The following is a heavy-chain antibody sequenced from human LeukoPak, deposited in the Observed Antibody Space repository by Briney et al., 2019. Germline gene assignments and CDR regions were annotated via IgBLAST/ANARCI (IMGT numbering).Heavy chain of an antibody. CDR3: ARADIVVISAAIESCAFDI. Sequence: GGSLRLSCAASGFTFSSYAMHWVRQAPGKGLEWVAVMSYDGSNKFYAVSVKGRFTISRDDSKNTLYLRMNSLRAEDTARYYCARADIVVISAAIESCAFDIWGQGTMVTVSS. V-gene: IGHV3-30-3*01. CDR2: MSYDGSNK. CDR1: GFTFSSYA. J-gene: IGHJ3*02. D-gene: IGHD2-2*02.